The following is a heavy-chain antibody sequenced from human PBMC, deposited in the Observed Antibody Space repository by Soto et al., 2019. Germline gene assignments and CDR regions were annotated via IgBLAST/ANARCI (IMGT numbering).Heavy chain of an antibody. CDR1: GYTFTGYY. J-gene: IGHJ6*02. Sequence: ASVKVSCKASGYTFTGYYMHWVRQAPGQGLEWMGWINPNSGGTNYAQKFQGRVTMTRDTSISTAYMELSRLRSDDTAVYYCARILEVSSWPYYGMDVWGQGTTVTVSS. D-gene: IGHD6-13*01. CDR3: ARILEVSSWPYYGMDV. V-gene: IGHV1-2*02. CDR2: INPNSGGT.